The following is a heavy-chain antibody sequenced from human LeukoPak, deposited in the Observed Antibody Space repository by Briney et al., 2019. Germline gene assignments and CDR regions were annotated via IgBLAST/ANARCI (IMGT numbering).Heavy chain of an antibody. D-gene: IGHD3-10*01. CDR3: ARSSRGHWFDP. CDR2: IYYSGST. J-gene: IGHJ5*02. Sequence: ASETLSLTCTVSGGSISSGGYYWSWIRQHPGKGLEWIGYIYYSGSTYYNPSLKSRVTISVDTSKNQFSLKLGSVTAADTAVYYCARSSRGHWFDPWGQGTLVTVSS. CDR1: GGSISSGGYY. V-gene: IGHV4-31*03.